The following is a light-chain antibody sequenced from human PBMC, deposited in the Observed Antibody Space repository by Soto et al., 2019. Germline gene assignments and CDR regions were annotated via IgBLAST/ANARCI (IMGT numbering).Light chain of an antibody. V-gene: IGLV1-40*01. J-gene: IGLJ3*02. CDR1: SSNIGAGYD. CDR3: QSYYSSLSGSV. CDR2: GNS. Sequence: QSVLTQPPSVSGAPGQRVTISCTGSSSNIGAGYDVHWYQQLPGTAPKLLIYGNSNRPSGVPDRFSGSKSGTSSSLAITGLHTDDEADYYCQSYYSSLSGSVFGGGTKLTVL.